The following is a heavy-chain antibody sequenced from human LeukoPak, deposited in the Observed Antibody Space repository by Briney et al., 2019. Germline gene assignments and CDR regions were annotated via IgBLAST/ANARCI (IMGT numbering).Heavy chain of an antibody. D-gene: IGHD2-21*01. CDR3: ARGGTVIKALDF. Sequence: GGSLRLSCAASGFTFSSYSMNWVRQAPGKGLTWVSSISISSSYIYYADSVKGRFTISRDNSKNTLYLEMNSLRPEDTAVYYCARGGTVIKALDFWGQGILVAVSS. CDR1: GFTFSSYS. J-gene: IGHJ4*02. CDR2: ISISSSYI. V-gene: IGHV3-21*06.